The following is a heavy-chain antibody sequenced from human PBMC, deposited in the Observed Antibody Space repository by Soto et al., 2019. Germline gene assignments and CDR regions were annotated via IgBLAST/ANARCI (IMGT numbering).Heavy chain of an antibody. CDR1: GDSVSSNSAA. D-gene: IGHD3-22*01. CDR3: ARDDTMIVAGLPSGAFDI. Sequence: SQTLSLTCAISGDSVSSNSAACNWIRQSPSRGLEWLGRTYYRSKWYNDYAVSVKSRITINPDTSKNQFSLQLNSVTPEDTAVYYCARDDTMIVAGLPSGAFDIWGQGTMVTVSS. V-gene: IGHV6-1*01. CDR2: TYYRSKWYN. J-gene: IGHJ3*02.